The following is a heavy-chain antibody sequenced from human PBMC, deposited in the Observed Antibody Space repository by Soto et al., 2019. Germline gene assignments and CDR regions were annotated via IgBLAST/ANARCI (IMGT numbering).Heavy chain of an antibody. D-gene: IGHD4-4*01. V-gene: IGHV3-33*01. Sequence: GGSLRLSCAASGFTFSSYGMHWVRQAPGKGLEWVAVIWYDGSNKYYADSVKGRFTISRDNSKNTLYLQMNSLRAEDTAVYYCARDQTVTRNYYYYGMDVWGQGTTVTVSS. CDR3: ARDQTVTRNYYYYGMDV. J-gene: IGHJ6*02. CDR1: GFTFSSYG. CDR2: IWYDGSNK.